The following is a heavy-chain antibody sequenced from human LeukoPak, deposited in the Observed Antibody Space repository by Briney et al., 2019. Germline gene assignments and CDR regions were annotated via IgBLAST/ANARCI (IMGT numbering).Heavy chain of an antibody. CDR1: GGSISSYS. D-gene: IGHD1-26*01. J-gene: IGHJ6*03. V-gene: IGHV4-59*12. Sequence: SETLSLTCTVSGGSISSYSWSWIRQPPGKGLEWIGYIYYSGSTYYNPSLKSRVTISVDTSKNQFSLKLSSVTAADSAVYYCARVDIVGATRDYYYYMDVWGKGTTVTISS. CDR3: ARVDIVGATRDYYYYMDV. CDR2: IYYSGST.